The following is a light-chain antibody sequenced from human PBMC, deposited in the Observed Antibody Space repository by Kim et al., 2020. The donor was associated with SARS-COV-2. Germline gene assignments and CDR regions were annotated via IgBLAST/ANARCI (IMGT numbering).Light chain of an antibody. V-gene: IGLV6-57*04. Sequence: NFKLTQPHSVSESPGNTVTISCTRTSGNIADNYVQWYQQRPGSAPTIVIYEDTERPSGVPDRFSGSIDTSSSSASLTISGLKTEDEADYYCQSYDISNVIFGGGTQLTVL. CDR3: QSYDISNVI. CDR2: EDT. CDR1: SGNIADNY. J-gene: IGLJ2*01.